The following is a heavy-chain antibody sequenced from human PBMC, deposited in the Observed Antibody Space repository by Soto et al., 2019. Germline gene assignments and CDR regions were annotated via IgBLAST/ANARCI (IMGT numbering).Heavy chain of an antibody. Sequence: QVQLVESGGGVVQPGRSLRLSCAASGFTFSAHAMHWVRQAPGKGLEWVAVVSYDGSNKYYGDSVKGRFTISRDNSKTTLYLKMNSLRTEDTAVYYCARGTYCGGDCLPGQVSKWYFDLWGRGTLVVVSS. D-gene: IGHD2-21*02. CDR2: VSYDGSNK. V-gene: IGHV3-30-3*01. CDR1: GFTFSAHA. CDR3: ARGTYCGGDCLPGQVSKWYFDL. J-gene: IGHJ2*01.